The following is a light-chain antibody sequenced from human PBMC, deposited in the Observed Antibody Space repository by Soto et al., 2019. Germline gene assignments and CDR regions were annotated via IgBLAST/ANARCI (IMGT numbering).Light chain of an antibody. CDR1: QSITSY. J-gene: IGKJ1*01. CDR3: QQYRNYPWT. V-gene: IGKV1-5*01. Sequence: DIQMTQSPSSLSASVGDRVTITCRASQSITSYLSWYQQQPGKAPKLLIYDASSLESGVPSRFSGSGSGTEFSLTISSLQPDDFASYYCQQYRNYPWTFGQGTKVDIK. CDR2: DAS.